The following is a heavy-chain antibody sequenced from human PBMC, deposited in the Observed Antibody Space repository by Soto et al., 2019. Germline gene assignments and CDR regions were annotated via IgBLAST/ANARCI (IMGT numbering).Heavy chain of an antibody. V-gene: IGHV4-59*01. CDR2: FHYSANT. Sequence: QVQLQESGPGLVKPSETLSLTCTVSGDSISSNYWSWIRQPPGKGLEWIGYFHYSANTNYNPSLKSRVIISVDTSKNQFFRKLTSVTATDTAVYYCAKTKEGGFDPWGQGILVTVSS. CDR1: GDSISSNY. CDR3: AKTKEGGFDP. D-gene: IGHD3-16*01. J-gene: IGHJ5*02.